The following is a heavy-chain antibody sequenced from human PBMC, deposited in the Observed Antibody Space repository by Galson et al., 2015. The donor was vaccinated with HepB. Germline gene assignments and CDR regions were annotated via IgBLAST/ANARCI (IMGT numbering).Heavy chain of an antibody. CDR2: IKSKTDGGTT. D-gene: IGHD3-22*01. J-gene: IGHJ4*02. CDR1: GFTFSNAW. V-gene: IGHV3-15*01. CDR3: TTDRATYYYDSSAPDY. Sequence: SLRLSCAASGFTFSNAWMSWVRQAPGKGLEWVGRIKSKTDGGTTDYAAPVKGRFTISRDDSKNTLYLQMNSLKTEDTAVYYCTTDRATYYYDSSAPDYWGQGTLVTVSS.